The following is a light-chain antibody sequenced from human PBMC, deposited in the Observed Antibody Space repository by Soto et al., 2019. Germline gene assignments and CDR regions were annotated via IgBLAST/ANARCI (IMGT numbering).Light chain of an antibody. V-gene: IGLV2-23*01. J-gene: IGLJ1*01. CDR1: NSDVGNYNL. CDR2: EGS. Sequence: QSVLTQPASVSGSPGQSITISCTGTNSDVGNYNLVSWYQQHPGKAPKLIIYEGSKRPSGVSDRFSGSKSGDTASLTISGLQAEDEAGYYCCSYAGSYTHVFGTGTKLTVL. CDR3: CSYAGSYTHV.